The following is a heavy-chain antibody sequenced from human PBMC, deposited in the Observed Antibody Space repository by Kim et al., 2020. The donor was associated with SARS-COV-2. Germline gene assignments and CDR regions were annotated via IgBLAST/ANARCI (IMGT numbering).Heavy chain of an antibody. J-gene: IGHJ5*02. V-gene: IGHV4-31*03. D-gene: IGHD3-9*01. CDR2: IYYSGST. CDR3: ARGGRSYDILTGYFRFDP. CDR1: GGSISSGGYY. Sequence: SETLSLTCTVSGGSISSGGYYWSWIRQHPGKGLEWIGYIYYSGSTYYNPSLKSRVTISVDTSKNQFSLKLSSVTAADTAVYYCARGGRSYDILTGYFRFDPWGQGTLVTVSS.